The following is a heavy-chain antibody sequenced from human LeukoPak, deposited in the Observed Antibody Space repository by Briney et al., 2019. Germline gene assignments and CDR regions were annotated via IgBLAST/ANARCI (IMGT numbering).Heavy chain of an antibody. D-gene: IGHD6-19*01. CDR3: AKDLVAGPSDY. V-gene: IGHV3-9*01. Sequence: PGGSLRLSCAASGFTFDDYAMHWVRQAPGKGLEWVSGISWNSDSIGYADSVKGRFTISRDNAKNSLYLQMNSLRAEDTALYYCAKDLVAGPSDYWGQGTLVTVSS. CDR2: ISWNSDSI. J-gene: IGHJ4*02. CDR1: GFTFDDYA.